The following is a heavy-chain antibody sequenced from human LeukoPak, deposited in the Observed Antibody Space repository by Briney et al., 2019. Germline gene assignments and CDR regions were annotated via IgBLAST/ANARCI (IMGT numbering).Heavy chain of an antibody. J-gene: IGHJ4*02. V-gene: IGHV1-2*02. CDR1: GYTFTSYG. CDR2: INPNSGGT. D-gene: IGHD3-22*01. Sequence: ASVKVSCKASGYTFTSYGISWVRQAPGQGLEWMGWINPNSGGTNYAQKFQGRVTMTRDTSISTAYMELSRLRSDDTAVYYCARGKYYYDSSGYYYAAGGDYYFDYWGQGTLVTVSS. CDR3: ARGKYYYDSSGYYYAAGGDYYFDY.